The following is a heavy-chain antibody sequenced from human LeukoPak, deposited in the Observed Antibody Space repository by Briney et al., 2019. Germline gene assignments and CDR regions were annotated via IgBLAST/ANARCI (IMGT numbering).Heavy chain of an antibody. J-gene: IGHJ5*02. V-gene: IGHV1-46*01. CDR3: ARDNSVGDNAWWFDP. CDR2: INPTGGST. D-gene: IGHD1-26*01. CDR1: GYTFTSYY. Sequence: ASVKVSRKASGYTFTSYYMHWVRQAPGQGIEWMGLINPTGGSTGYAQKFQGRVTMTRDMSTSTDYMELSSLRSEDTAIYYCARDNSVGDNAWWFDPWGQGTLVTVSS.